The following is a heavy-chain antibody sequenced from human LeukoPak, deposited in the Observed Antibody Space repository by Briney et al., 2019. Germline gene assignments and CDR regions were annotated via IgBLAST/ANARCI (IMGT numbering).Heavy chain of an antibody. CDR1: GDIFNSYS. J-gene: IGHJ6*03. CDR3: ARVGRSRGSLPNSYYYMDV. CDR2: IIPIFGLA. V-gene: IGHV1-69*05. Sequence: ASVKVSCKASGDIFNSYSISWVRQAPGQGLEWMGGIIPIFGLANYAQNFQGRVTFTTDQSTSAAYMELSSLSSEDTAVYYCARVGRSRGSLPNSYYYMDVWGKGTTVTVSS. D-gene: IGHD1-26*01.